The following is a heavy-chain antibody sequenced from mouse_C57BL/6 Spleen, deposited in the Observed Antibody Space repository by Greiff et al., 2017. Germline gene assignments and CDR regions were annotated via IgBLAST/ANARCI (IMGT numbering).Heavy chain of an antibody. CDR3: ARWSLYDGYYVPLDY. V-gene: IGHV14-3*01. Sequence: EVKLVESVAELVRPGASVKLSCTASGFNIKNTYMHWVKQRTEQGLEWIGRIDPANGNTKYAPKFQGKATITADTSSNTAYLQLSSLTSEDTAIYYCARWSLYDGYYVPLDYWGQGTTLTVSS. CDR2: IDPANGNT. CDR1: GFNIKNTY. J-gene: IGHJ2*01. D-gene: IGHD2-3*01.